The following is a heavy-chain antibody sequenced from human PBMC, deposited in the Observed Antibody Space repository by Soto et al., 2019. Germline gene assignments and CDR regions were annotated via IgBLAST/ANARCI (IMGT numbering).Heavy chain of an antibody. CDR1: GYTFTSYY. J-gene: IGHJ3*02. D-gene: IGHD3-16*01. CDR3: ATFFRGASDAFDI. V-gene: IGHV1-46*01. CDR2: INPSGGST. Sequence: ASVKVSCKASGYTFTSYYMHWVRQAPGQGLEWMGIINPSGGSTGYAQKFQGRVTMTRNTSISTAYMELSSLRSEDTAVYYCATFFRGASDAFDIWGQGTMVTVSS.